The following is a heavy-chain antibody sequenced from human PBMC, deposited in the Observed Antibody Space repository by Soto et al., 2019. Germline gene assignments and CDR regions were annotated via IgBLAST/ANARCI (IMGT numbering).Heavy chain of an antibody. CDR3: ARRGFFDF. V-gene: IGHV4-59*08. CDR2: IYKSGT. J-gene: IGHJ4*02. D-gene: IGHD1-26*01. CDR1: GESISNYY. Sequence: QVQLQESGPGLVKPSETLSLTCTVSGESISNYYWSWIRQPPGKGLEWIGFIYKSGTSYNPSLKSRVTISVDTSTNQISLKLNSVTAAVTAVYYCARRGFFDFWGQGILVTVSS.